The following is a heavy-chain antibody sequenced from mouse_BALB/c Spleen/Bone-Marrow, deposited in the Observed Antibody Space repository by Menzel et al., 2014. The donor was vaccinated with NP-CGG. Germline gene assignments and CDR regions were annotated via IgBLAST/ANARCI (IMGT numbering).Heavy chain of an antibody. J-gene: IGHJ4*01. CDR1: GYAFSNSW. CDR3: ARSDGYRAMDY. CDR2: IYPGDGDT. D-gene: IGHD2-3*01. V-gene: IGHV1-82*01. Sequence: QVQLQQSGPELVKPGASVKISCKASGYAFSNSWMNWVKQRPGQGLEWIGRIYPGDGDTYYNGKFKDKATLTADKSSSTAYMQLSSLTSVDSAVYFRARSDGYRAMDYWGQGTSVTVSS.